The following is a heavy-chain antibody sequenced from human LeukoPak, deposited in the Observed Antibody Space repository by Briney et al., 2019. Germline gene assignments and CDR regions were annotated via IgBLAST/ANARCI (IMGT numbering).Heavy chain of an antibody. J-gene: IGHJ4*02. D-gene: IGHD3-10*01. CDR2: IWYDGSNK. CDR1: GFTFSSYG. CDR3: AKGLWFGELPVY. V-gene: IGHV3-33*06. Sequence: GGSLRLSCAASGFTFSSYGMHWVRQAPGKGLEWVAVIWYDGSNKYYADSVKGRFTISRDNSKNTLYLQMSSLRAEDTAVYYCAKGLWFGELPVYWGQGTLVTVSS.